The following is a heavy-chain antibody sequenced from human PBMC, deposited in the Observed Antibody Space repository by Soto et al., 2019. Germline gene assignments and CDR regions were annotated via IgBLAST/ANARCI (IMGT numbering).Heavy chain of an antibody. CDR2: ISAYNGNT. V-gene: IGHV1-18*01. D-gene: IGHD4-17*01. CDR3: ARVGYGDYYYYGMDV. J-gene: IGHJ6*02. CDR1: GYTFTSYG. Sequence: GASVKVYCEASGYTFTSYGISWVRQAPGQGLEWMGWISAYNGNTNYAQKLQGRVTMTTDTSTSTAYMELRSLRSDDTAVYYCARVGYGDYYYYGMDVWGQGTTVTVSS.